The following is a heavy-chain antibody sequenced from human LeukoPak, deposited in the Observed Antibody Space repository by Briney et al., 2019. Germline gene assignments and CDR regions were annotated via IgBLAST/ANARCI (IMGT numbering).Heavy chain of an antibody. Sequence: GGSLRLSCAASGFTFSAFGMHWVRQAPGKGLEWVTFIPYDGSDKYYADSVKGRFTISRDNSKNTLYLQMNSLRAEDTAVYYCAKDLRDYYDSSGYSHWGQGTLVTVSS. CDR3: AKDLRDYYDSSGYSH. V-gene: IGHV3-30*02. J-gene: IGHJ4*02. CDR1: GFTFSAFG. D-gene: IGHD3-22*01. CDR2: IPYDGSDK.